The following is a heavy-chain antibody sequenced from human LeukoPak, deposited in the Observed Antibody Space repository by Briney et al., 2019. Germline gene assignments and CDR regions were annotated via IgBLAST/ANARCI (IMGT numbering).Heavy chain of an antibody. Sequence: PGRSLRLSCAASGFTVSSNYMSWVRQAPGKGLEWVSVIYSGGSTYYADSVKGRFTISRDNSKNTLYLQMNSLRAEDTAVYYCARQDYDSSGYYYLGDYWGQGTLVTVSS. V-gene: IGHV3-66*04. CDR2: IYSGGST. J-gene: IGHJ4*02. CDR3: ARQDYDSSGYYYLGDY. CDR1: GFTVSSNY. D-gene: IGHD3-22*01.